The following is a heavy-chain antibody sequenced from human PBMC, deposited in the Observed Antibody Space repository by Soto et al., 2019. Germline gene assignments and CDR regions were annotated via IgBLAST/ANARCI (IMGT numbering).Heavy chain of an antibody. V-gene: IGHV2-5*02. Sequence: QISLKESGPALVKPTQTLTLTCSFSGFSLTTTGVGVGWIRQPTGKALEWLALIYWDDDERYNPSLKNRLTITKDTSKNLVVLTMTNVVPVDTATYYCALGIAARPFDSWGQGTLVTVSS. D-gene: IGHD6-6*01. CDR1: GFSLTTTGVG. CDR3: ALGIAARPFDS. CDR2: IYWDDDE. J-gene: IGHJ4*02.